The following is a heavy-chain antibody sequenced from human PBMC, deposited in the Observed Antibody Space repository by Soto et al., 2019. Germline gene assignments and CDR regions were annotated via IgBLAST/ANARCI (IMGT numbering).Heavy chain of an antibody. D-gene: IGHD3-3*01. CDR3: ARTLRFLEWLLNDAFDI. J-gene: IGHJ3*02. V-gene: IGHV3-23*01. CDR2: ISGSGGST. Sequence: LSLTCAASGFTFSSYAMSWVRQAPGKGLEWVSAISGSGGSTYYADSVKGRFTISRDNSKNTLYLQMNSLRAEDTTVYYCARTLRFLEWLLNDAFDIWGQGTMVTVSS. CDR1: GFTFSSYA.